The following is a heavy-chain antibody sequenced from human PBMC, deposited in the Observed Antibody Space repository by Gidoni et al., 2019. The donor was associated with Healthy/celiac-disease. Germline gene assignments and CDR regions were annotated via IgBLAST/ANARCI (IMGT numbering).Heavy chain of an antibody. Sequence: EVQLLESGGGLVHPGGSLRLSCAASGFTFSSYAMSWVRQAPGKGLEWVSAISGGGGSTYYADSVKGRFTISRDNSKNTLYLQMNSLRAEDTAVYYCAKRGEYQLLSDAFDIWGQGTMVTVSS. CDR1: GFTFSSYA. J-gene: IGHJ3*02. CDR2: ISGGGGST. V-gene: IGHV3-23*01. CDR3: AKRGEYQLLSDAFDI. D-gene: IGHD2-2*01.